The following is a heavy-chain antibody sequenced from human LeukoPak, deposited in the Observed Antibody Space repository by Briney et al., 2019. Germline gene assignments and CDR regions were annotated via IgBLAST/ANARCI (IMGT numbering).Heavy chain of an antibody. CDR3: ARGRYGSGSYCFDY. D-gene: IGHD3-10*01. V-gene: IGHV3-7*01. CDR2: IKQDGSEK. Sequence: PGGSLRLSCAASGFTFSSYWMSWVRQAPGKGLEWVANIKQDGSEKYYVDSVKGRFTISRDNAKNSLYLQMNSLRAEDTAVYYCARGRYGSGSYCFDYWGQGTLVTVSS. CDR1: GFTFSSYW. J-gene: IGHJ4*02.